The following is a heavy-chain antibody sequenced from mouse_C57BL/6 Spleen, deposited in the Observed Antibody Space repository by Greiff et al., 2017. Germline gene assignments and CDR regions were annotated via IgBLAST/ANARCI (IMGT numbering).Heavy chain of an antibody. CDR2: IDPSDSYT. J-gene: IGHJ2*01. D-gene: IGHD2-3*01. Sequence: QVHVKQPGAELVMPGASVKLSCKASGYTFTSYWMHWVKQRPGQGLEWIGEIDPSDSYTNYNQKFKGKSTLTVDKSSSTAYMQLSSLTSEDSAVYYCARKGLYDGYYVLDYWGQGTTLTVSS. CDR3: ARKGLYDGYYVLDY. CDR1: GYTFTSYW. V-gene: IGHV1-69*01.